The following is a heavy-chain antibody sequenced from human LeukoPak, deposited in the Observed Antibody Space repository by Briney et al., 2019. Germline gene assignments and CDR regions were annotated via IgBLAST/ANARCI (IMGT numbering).Heavy chain of an antibody. V-gene: IGHV4-30-2*01. Sequence: KASQTLSLTCAVSGGSISSGGYSWSWIRQPPGKGLERIGYIYHSGSTYYNPSLKSRVTISVDRSKNQFSLKLSSVTAADTAVYYCASFGYGSLFDYWGQGTLVTVSS. D-gene: IGHD4-17*01. CDR1: GGSISSGGYS. CDR3: ASFGYGSLFDY. J-gene: IGHJ4*02. CDR2: IYHSGST.